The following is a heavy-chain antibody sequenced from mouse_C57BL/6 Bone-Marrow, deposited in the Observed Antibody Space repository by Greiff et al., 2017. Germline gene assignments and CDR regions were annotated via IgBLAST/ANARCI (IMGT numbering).Heavy chain of an antibody. CDR1: GYTFTDHT. CDR2: IYPRDGST. CDR3: ARKDYDYDEWFAY. Sequence: VQRVESDAELVKPGASVKISCKVSGYTFTDHTIHWMKQRPEQGLEWIGYIYPRDGSTKYNEKFKGKATLTADKSSSTAYMQLNSLTSEDSAVYFCARKDYDYDEWFAYWGQGTLVTVSA. V-gene: IGHV1-78*01. D-gene: IGHD2-4*01. J-gene: IGHJ3*01.